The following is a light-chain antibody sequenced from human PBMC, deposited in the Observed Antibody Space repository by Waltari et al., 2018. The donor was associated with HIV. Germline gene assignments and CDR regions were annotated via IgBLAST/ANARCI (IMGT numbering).Light chain of an antibody. CDR1: SSDVGGYNY. CDR3: SSYTSSRLYV. CDR2: EVT. Sequence: QSALTQPASVSGSPGQSITISCTGTSSDVGGYNYVYWYQQHPGKAPKVIIYEVTHRPSGVSNRFSGSKSGNTASLTISGLQAEDEADYYCSSYTSSRLYVFGPGTKVTVL. J-gene: IGLJ1*01. V-gene: IGLV2-14*01.